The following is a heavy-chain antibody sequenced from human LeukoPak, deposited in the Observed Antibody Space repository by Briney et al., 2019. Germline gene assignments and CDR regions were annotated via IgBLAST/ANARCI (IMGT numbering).Heavy chain of an antibody. CDR3: ARNFDSSGYYLSLGY. J-gene: IGHJ4*02. V-gene: IGHV1-18*01. CDR1: GYTFYYYG. CDR2: VSAYNGNT. Sequence: ASVKVSCKASGYTFYYYGISWVRQAPGQGLEWMGWVSAYNGNTNYAQKLQGRVTMTTDTSTSTAYMELRSLRSDDTALYYCARNFDSSGYYLSLGYWDQGTLVTVSS. D-gene: IGHD3-22*01.